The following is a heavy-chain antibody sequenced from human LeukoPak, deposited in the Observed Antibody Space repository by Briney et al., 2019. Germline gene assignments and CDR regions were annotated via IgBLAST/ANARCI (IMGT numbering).Heavy chain of an antibody. Sequence: SETLSLTCAVYGGSFSGYYWSWIRQPPGKGLEWIGEINHSGSTNYNPSLKSRVTISVDTSKNQFSLKLSSVTAADTAVYCCARVLRRVVVTNFDYWGQGTLVTVSS. CDR3: ARVLRRVVVTNFDY. D-gene: IGHD3-22*01. CDR2: INHSGST. J-gene: IGHJ4*02. V-gene: IGHV4-34*01. CDR1: GGSFSGYY.